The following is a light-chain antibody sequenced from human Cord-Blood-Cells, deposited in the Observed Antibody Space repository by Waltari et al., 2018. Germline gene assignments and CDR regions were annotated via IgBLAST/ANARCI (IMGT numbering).Light chain of an antibody. V-gene: IGKV3-15*01. J-gene: IGKJ1*01. CDR1: QSVSSN. CDR2: GAS. Sequence: EIVLTPSPATLSVSPGERATPSCRARQSVSSNLAWYQQKPGQAPRLLIYGASTRATGIPARFSGSGSGTEFTLTISSLQSEDFAVYYCQQYNNWPPTFGQGTKVEIK. CDR3: QQYNNWPPT.